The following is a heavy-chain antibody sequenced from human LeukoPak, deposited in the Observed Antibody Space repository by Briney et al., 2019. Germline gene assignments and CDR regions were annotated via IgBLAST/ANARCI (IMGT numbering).Heavy chain of an antibody. V-gene: IGHV1-69*05. CDR1: GGTFSSYA. CDR2: IIPIFGTA. Sequence: ASVKVSCKASGGTFSSYAISWVRQAPGQGLEWMGGIIPIFGTANYAQKFQGRVTITTDESTSTAYMELSSLRSEDTAVYYCARDGVGRRGGYFDYWGQGTLVTVSS. CDR3: ARDGVGRRGGYFDY. D-gene: IGHD2-15*01. J-gene: IGHJ4*02.